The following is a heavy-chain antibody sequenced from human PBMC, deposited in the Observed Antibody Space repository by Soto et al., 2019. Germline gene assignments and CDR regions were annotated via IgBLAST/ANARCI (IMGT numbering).Heavy chain of an antibody. CDR2: ISSSSAKT. D-gene: IGHD2-21*02. Sequence: GGSLRLSCIASGFSFSDYSMNWVRQAPGKGLQWVSYISSSSAKTYYADSVKGRFTVSRDNAKNALFLEMNSLRDDDTATYYCARLPKGSLVTAWGQGTRGTVS. J-gene: IGHJ4*02. CDR1: GFSFSDYS. V-gene: IGHV3-48*02. CDR3: ARLPKGSLVTA.